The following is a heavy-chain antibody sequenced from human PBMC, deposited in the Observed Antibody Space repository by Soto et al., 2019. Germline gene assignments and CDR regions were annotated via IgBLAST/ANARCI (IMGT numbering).Heavy chain of an antibody. CDR1: GFTFSSYS. J-gene: IGHJ6*02. CDR2: ISSSSSTI. Sequence: EVQLVESGGGLVQPGGSLRLSCAASGFTFSSYSMNWVRQAPGKGLEWVSYISSSSSTIYYADSVKGRFTISRDKAKNSLYLQMNSLRAEDTAVYYCARVDEWELPYYYGMDVWGQGTTVTVSS. D-gene: IGHD1-26*01. CDR3: ARVDEWELPYYYGMDV. V-gene: IGHV3-48*01.